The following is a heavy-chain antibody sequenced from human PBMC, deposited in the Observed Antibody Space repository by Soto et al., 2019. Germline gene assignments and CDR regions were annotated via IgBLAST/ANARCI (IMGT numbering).Heavy chain of an antibody. J-gene: IGHJ6*03. D-gene: IGHD2-15*01. CDR2: IYPGDSDT. Sequence: GESLKISCKGSGYSFTSYWIGWVRQMPGKGLEWMGIIYPGDSDTRYSPSFQGQVTISADKSISTAYLQWSSLKASDTAMYYCGIRDIESTEFYCDHLDVWGKGTTVTVSS. V-gene: IGHV5-51*01. CDR1: GYSFTSYW. CDR3: GIRDIESTEFYCDHLDV.